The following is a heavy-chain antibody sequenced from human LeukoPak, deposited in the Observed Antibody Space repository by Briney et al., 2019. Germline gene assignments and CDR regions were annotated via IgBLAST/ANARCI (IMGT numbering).Heavy chain of an antibody. CDR2: VHGRT. V-gene: IGHV3-23*01. CDR1: GFIFRNYG. CDR3: AKDQPGDGYNSI. J-gene: IGHJ4*02. Sequence: GGYLRLSCAASGFIFRNYGMSWVRQAPGKGLEWVSTVHGRTYYADSVKGRFTISRDDSRSTLYLQMDNLRAEDTAVYYCAKDQPGDGYNSIWGQGTLVTVSS. D-gene: IGHD5-24*01.